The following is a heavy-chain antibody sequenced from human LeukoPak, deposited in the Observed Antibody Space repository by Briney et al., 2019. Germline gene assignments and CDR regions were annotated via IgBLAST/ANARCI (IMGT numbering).Heavy chain of an antibody. V-gene: IGHV3-33*01. D-gene: IGHD6-6*01. CDR1: GFTFSHYG. J-gene: IGHJ4*02. Sequence: GGSLRLSCAASGFTFSHYGMHWVRQAPGKGLEWVAIIWYDGSKKYCGDSVKGRFTISRDKSKNTVDLQMDSLRDEDTAVYYCAREGGSISSSLYFDYWGQGTLVIVSS. CDR3: AREGGSISSSLYFDY. CDR2: IWYDGSKK.